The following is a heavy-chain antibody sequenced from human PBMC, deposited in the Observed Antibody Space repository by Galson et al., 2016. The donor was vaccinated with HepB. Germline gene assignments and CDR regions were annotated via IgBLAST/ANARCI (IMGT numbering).Heavy chain of an antibody. D-gene: IGHD5-24*01. CDR3: TRGYMQNGMNV. CDR2: TYYRSKWFN. V-gene: IGHV6-1*01. J-gene: IGHJ6*02. CDR1: GDSVTSDNTC. Sequence: CAISGDSVTSDNTCWNWIRQSPSRGLEWLGRTYYRSKWFNDYADSVKSRITVTSDTSKNQFSLQPDSVTPDDTATYFCTRGYMQNGMNVWGQGTTVTVS.